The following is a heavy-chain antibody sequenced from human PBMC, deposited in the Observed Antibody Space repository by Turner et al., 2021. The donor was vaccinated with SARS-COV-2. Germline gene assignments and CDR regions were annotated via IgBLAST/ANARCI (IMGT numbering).Heavy chain of an antibody. CDR1: GFTFSSYW. J-gene: IGHJ4*02. CDR2: IKQDGSEK. CDR3: ARGRSSGWSDFYY. D-gene: IGHD6-13*01. Sequence: EVQLAESGGGLVQPGGSLRLSCAASGFTFSSYWMSWVRQAPGKGLEWVANIKQDGSEKYYVDSVKGRFTISRDNAKNSLYLQMNSLRAEDTAVYYCARGRSSGWSDFYYWGQETLVTVSS. V-gene: IGHV3-7*01.